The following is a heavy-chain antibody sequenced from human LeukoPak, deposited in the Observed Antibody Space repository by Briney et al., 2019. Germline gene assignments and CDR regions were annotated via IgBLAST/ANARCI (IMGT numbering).Heavy chain of an antibody. D-gene: IGHD3-10*01. CDR2: IKQDGSEK. Sequence: GGSLRLSCAASGFTFSSYWMSWVRQAPGKGLEWVANIKQDGSEKYYVDSVKGRLTISRDNAKNSLYLQMNSLRAEDTAVYYCARAMVRGVKIFDYWGQGTLVTVSS. V-gene: IGHV3-7*01. CDR3: ARAMVRGVKIFDY. CDR1: GFTFSSYW. J-gene: IGHJ4*02.